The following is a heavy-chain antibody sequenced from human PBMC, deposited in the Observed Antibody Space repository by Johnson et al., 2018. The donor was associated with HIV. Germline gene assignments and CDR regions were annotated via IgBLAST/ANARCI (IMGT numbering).Heavy chain of an antibody. D-gene: IGHD6-19*01. Sequence: MLLVESGGGLVQPGGSLRLSCAASGFTVSSNYMSWVRQAPGQGLEWVSLIYSGDSTYYADSVKGRFTISRDNSKNSLYLQMNSLRAEDTAVYYCARDAVIRSGWYNVDAFDVWGQGTMVTVSS. CDR3: ARDAVIRSGWYNVDAFDV. CDR2: IYSGDST. V-gene: IGHV3-66*01. J-gene: IGHJ3*01. CDR1: GFTVSSNY.